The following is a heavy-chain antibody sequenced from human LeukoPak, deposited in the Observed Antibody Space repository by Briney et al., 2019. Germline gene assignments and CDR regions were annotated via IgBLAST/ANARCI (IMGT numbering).Heavy chain of an antibody. V-gene: IGHV1-18*01. CDR3: ARKNVRGAKSNPFDY. Sequence: GASVKVSCKASGYTFTSYGISWVRQAPGQGLEWMGWISAYNGNTNYAQKLQGRVTMTTDTSTSTAYMELRSLRSDDTAVYYCARKNVRGAKSNPFDYWGQGTLVTVSS. CDR1: GYTFTSYG. D-gene: IGHD3-10*02. CDR2: ISAYNGNT. J-gene: IGHJ4*02.